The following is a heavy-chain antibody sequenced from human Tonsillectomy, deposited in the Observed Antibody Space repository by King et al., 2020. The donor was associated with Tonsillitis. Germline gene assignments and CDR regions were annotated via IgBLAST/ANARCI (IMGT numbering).Heavy chain of an antibody. Sequence: VQLVESGGGLVQPGRSLRLSCTASGFSFGAYGMTWFRQAPGKGLEWVGFIRSKAYGGTTEYAASVKGRFTISRDDSKSIAYLQMNSLKTEDTAVYYCTRGGWFCYYDSPWGQGTLVTVSS. V-gene: IGHV3-49*03. CDR3: TRGGWFCYYDSP. CDR1: GFSFGAYG. J-gene: IGHJ5*02. D-gene: IGHD3-22*01. CDR2: IRSKAYGGTT.